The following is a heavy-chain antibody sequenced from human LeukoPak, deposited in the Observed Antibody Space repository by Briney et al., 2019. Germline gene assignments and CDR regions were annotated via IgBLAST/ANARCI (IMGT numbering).Heavy chain of an antibody. Sequence: GASVKVSCKASGGTFSSYAISWVRQAPGQGLEWMGGIIPIFGTANYAQKFQGRVTMTTDTSTSTAYMELRSLRSDDTAVYYCARDNLVVVPAATSWWFDPWGQGTLVTVSS. CDR3: ARDNLVVVPAATSWWFDP. V-gene: IGHV1-69*05. D-gene: IGHD2-2*01. CDR2: IIPIFGTA. CDR1: GGTFSSYA. J-gene: IGHJ5*02.